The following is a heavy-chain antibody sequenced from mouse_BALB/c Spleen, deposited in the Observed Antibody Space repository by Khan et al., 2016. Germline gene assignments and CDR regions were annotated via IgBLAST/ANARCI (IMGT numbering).Heavy chain of an antibody. CDR3: ASYCDYDVGFAY. CDR1: GFSLTGFS. Sequence: VQLQESGPGLVAPSQSLSITCTVSGFSLTGFSVNWVRQPPGKAPEWLGMIWGDGSTDYNSGLKSRLSFSKDDSKSHVFLKMNSRQTDDTARYFCASYCDYDVGFAYWGQGALVTVSA. CDR2: IWGDGST. V-gene: IGHV2-6-7*01. J-gene: IGHJ3*01. D-gene: IGHD2-4*01.